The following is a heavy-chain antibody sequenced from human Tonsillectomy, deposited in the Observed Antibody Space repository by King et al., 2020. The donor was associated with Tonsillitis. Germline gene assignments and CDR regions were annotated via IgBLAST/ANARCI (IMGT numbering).Heavy chain of an antibody. CDR3: AKDMKNQLLQFGMDV. CDR1: GFTFSSYG. V-gene: IGHV3-30*18. J-gene: IGHJ6*02. CDR2: ISYDGSIK. D-gene: IGHD2-2*01. Sequence: VQLVESGGGVVQPGRSLRLSCAASGFTFSSYGMHWVRQAPGKGLEWVAVISYDGSIKYYADSVKGRFTISRDNSKNTLYLQMNSLRAEDTAVYYCAKDMKNQLLQFGMDVWGQGTTVTVSS.